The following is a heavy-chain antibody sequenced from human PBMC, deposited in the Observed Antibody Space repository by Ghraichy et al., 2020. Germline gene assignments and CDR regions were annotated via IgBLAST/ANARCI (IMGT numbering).Heavy chain of an antibody. CDR3: AKRTIGIPAALDY. CDR2: ISDGGAFT. CDR1: GFTFNNFV. V-gene: IGHV3-23*01. J-gene: IGHJ4*02. D-gene: IGHD6-6*01. Sequence: GESLNISCAASGFTFNNFVMNWVRQAPGKGLEWVAVISDGGAFTYYADSVRGRFTISRDNSKNTVYLQMNNLRAEDTAIYFCAKRTIGIPAALDYWGQGTLVTVSS.